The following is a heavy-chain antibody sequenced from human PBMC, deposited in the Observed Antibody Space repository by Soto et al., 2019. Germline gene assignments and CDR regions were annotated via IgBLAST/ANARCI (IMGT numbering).Heavy chain of an antibody. CDR2: IYYSGST. V-gene: IGHV4-39*01. J-gene: IGHJ4*02. CDR3: ARHSSDGYVWTFDN. Sequence: TSETLSLTCTVSGGSISSNSYYWGWIRQPPGKGLEWIGTIYYSGSTYYNPSLKSRVSTSVDTSKNQFSLKLSSVTAADTAVYYCARHSSDGYVWTFDNWGQGTLVTVYS. D-gene: IGHD2-15*01. CDR1: GGSISSNSYY.